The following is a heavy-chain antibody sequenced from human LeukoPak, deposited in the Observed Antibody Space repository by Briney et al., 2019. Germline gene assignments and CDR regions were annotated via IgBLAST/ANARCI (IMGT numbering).Heavy chain of an antibody. D-gene: IGHD1-26*01. Sequence: SETLSLTCTVSGGSISSYYWSWIRQPPGKGLEWIGYIYYSGSTNYNPSLKSRVTISVDTSKNQFSLKLSSVTAADTAVYYCARRWELQLGRGAFDIWGRGTMVTVSS. CDR2: IYYSGST. CDR1: GGSISSYY. J-gene: IGHJ3*02. CDR3: ARRWELQLGRGAFDI. V-gene: IGHV4-59*01.